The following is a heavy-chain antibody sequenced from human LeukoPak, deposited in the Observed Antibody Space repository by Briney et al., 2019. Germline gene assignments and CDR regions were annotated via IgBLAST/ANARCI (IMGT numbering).Heavy chain of an antibody. CDR3: ARDGYSSGWYGY. CDR1: GFTFDDYA. J-gene: IGHJ4*02. CDR2: ISWNSGSI. Sequence: QPGRSLRLSCAASGFTFDDYAMHWVRQAPGKGLEWVSGISWNSGSIGYADSVKGRFTISRDNAKNSLYLQMNSLRAEDTAVYYCARDGYSSGWYGYWGQGTLVTVSS. V-gene: IGHV3-9*01. D-gene: IGHD6-19*01.